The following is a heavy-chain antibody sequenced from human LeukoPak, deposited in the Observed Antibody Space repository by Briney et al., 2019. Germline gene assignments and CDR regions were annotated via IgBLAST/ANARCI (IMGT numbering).Heavy chain of an antibody. D-gene: IGHD3-22*01. V-gene: IGHV3-33*06. CDR3: VKLDSSGYFYANFHF. J-gene: IGHJ4*02. CDR2: IWYDGSNK. Sequence: PGGSLRLSCAASGFTFSSYGMHWVRQAPGKGLEWVAVIWYDGSNKYYADSVKGRFTISRGNSKNTLYLQMNSLRAEDTAVYYCVKLDSSGYFYANFHFWGQGTKVTVSS. CDR1: GFTFSSYG.